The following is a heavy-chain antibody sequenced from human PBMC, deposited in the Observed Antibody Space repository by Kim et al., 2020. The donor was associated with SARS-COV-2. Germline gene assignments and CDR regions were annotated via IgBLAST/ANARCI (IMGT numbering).Heavy chain of an antibody. D-gene: IGHD6-19*01. CDR3: ARGAVAGTYFDY. CDR2: P. J-gene: IGHJ4*02. V-gene: IGHV7-4-1*02. Sequence: PPYPPGFTGRVVFSLDTSGSTAYLQISSLKAEDTAVYYCARGAVAGTYFDYWGQGTLVTVSS.